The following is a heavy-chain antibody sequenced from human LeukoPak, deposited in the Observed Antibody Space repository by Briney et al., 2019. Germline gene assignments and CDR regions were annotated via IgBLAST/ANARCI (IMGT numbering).Heavy chain of an antibody. CDR2: IGSSGSTI. CDR1: GFTFSDYY. V-gene: IGHV3-11*04. J-gene: IGHJ4*02. D-gene: IGHD3-9*01. Sequence: GGSLRLSCAASGFTFSDYYMSWIRQAPGKGLEWVSYIGSSGSTIYYADSVKGRFTISRDNAKNSLYLQMNSLRAEDTAVYYCARALTTRYDILTGYLDYWGQGTLVTVSS. CDR3: ARALTTRYDILTGYLDY.